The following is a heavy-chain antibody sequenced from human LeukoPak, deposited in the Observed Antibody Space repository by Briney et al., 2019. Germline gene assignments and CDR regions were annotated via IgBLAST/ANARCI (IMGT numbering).Heavy chain of an antibody. Sequence: GGSLRLSCAASGFTFSSYSMNWVRQAPGKGLEWVSSISSSSSYIYYADSVKGRFTISRDNAKNSLYLQMNSLRAEDTAVYYCARNYYDSSGYGDAFDIWGQGTMVTVSS. D-gene: IGHD3-22*01. CDR2: ISSSSSYI. CDR1: GFTFSSYS. CDR3: ARNYYDSSGYGDAFDI. J-gene: IGHJ3*02. V-gene: IGHV3-21*01.